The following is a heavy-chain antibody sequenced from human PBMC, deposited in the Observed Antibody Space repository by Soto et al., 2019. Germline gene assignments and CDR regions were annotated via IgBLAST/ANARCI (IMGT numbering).Heavy chain of an antibody. V-gene: IGHV6-1*01. Sequence: SQTLSLTCAISGDSVSSNSAAWNWIRQSPSRGLEWLGRTYYRSKWYNDYAVSVKSRITINPDTSKNQFSLQLNSVTPEDTAVYYCAHNQEAATAPHNYYYGMDVWGQGTTVTVSS. CDR3: AHNQEAATAPHNYYYGMDV. D-gene: IGHD2-15*01. CDR2: TYYRSKWYN. J-gene: IGHJ6*02. CDR1: GDSVSSNSAA.